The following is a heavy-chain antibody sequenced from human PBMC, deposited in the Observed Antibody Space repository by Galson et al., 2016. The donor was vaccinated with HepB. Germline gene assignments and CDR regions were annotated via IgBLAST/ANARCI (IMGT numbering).Heavy chain of an antibody. D-gene: IGHD6-19*01. V-gene: IGHV3-23*01. CDR3: PKKAVATVGSGTWFDP. CDR2: ISGSGDRT. CDR1: GFTFSNYA. J-gene: IGHJ5*02. Sequence: SLRLSCAASGFTFSNYAMNWVRQAPGKGLEWVSTISGSGDRTFYADSVKGRFTISRDDSKNTLYLQMNSLRAEDTAVYHCPKKAVATVGSGTWFDPRGQGTLVTGSS.